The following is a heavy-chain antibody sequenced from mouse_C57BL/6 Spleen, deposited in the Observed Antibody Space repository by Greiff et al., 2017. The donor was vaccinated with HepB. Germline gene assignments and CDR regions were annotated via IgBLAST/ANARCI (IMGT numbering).Heavy chain of an antibody. V-gene: IGHV1-42*01. J-gene: IGHJ2*01. D-gene: IGHD2-9*01. CDR2: INPSTGGT. CDR3: ARFGPTMVTTTGGFDY. CDR1: GYSFTGYY. Sequence: VQLQQSGPELVKPGASVKISCKASGYSFTGYYMNWVKQSPEKSLEWIGEINPSTGGTTYNQKFKAKATLTVDKSSSTAYMQLKSLTSEDSAVYYCARFGPTMVTTTGGFDYWGQGTTLTVSS.